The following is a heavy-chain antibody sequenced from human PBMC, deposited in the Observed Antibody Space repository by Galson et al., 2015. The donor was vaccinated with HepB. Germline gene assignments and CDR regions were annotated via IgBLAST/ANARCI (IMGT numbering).Heavy chain of an antibody. CDR1: GFTFSDYY. CDR3: ARDGDYGMDV. J-gene: IGHJ6*02. V-gene: IGHV3-11*05. Sequence: SLRLSCAASGFTFSDYYMSWIRQAPGKGLEWVSYISSSGSYTNYADSVKGRFTISRDNAKNSLYLQMNSLGAEDTAVYYCARDGDYGMDVWGQGTTVTVSS. CDR2: ISSSGSYT. D-gene: IGHD3-16*01.